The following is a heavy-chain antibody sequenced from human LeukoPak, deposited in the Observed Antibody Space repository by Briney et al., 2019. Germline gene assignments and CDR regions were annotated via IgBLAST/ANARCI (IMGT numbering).Heavy chain of an antibody. J-gene: IGHJ5*02. CDR1: GFTFSSYG. CDR3: AKDASSSWS. CDR2: ISYDGSNK. Sequence: PGGSLRLSCAASGFTFSSYGMHWVRQAPGKGLEWVAVISYDGSNKYYADSVKGRFTISRDNSKNTLYLQMNSLRAEDTAVYYCAKDASSSWSLGQGTLVTVSS. V-gene: IGHV3-30*18. D-gene: IGHD6-13*01.